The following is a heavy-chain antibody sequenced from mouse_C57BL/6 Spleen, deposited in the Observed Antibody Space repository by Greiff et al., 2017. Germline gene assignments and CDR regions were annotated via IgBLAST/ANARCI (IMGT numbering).Heavy chain of an antibody. Sequence: EVQLVESGGGLVKPGGSLKLSCAASGFTFRDYGMHWVRQAPEKGLQWVAYISSGSSTIYYADTVKGRFTISRDNAKNTLFLPMTSLRSEDTAMYYCGRRGSTSSYYAMDYWGQGTSVTVSS. J-gene: IGHJ4*01. CDR2: ISSGSSTI. CDR1: GFTFRDYG. V-gene: IGHV5-17*01. CDR3: GRRGSTSSYYAMDY. D-gene: IGHD1-1*01.